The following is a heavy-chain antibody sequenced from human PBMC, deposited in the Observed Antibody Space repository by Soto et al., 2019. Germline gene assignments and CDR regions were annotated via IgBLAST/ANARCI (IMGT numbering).Heavy chain of an antibody. V-gene: IGHV1-69*06. CDR1: GGTFSSYA. J-gene: IGHJ4*02. Sequence: SVKVSCKASGGTFSSYAISWVRQAPGQGLEWMGGIIPIFGTANYAQKFQGRVTITADKSTSTAYMELSSLRSEDTAVYYCAREEYYYGSGAFFDYWGQGTLVTVSS. D-gene: IGHD3-10*01. CDR2: IIPIFGTA. CDR3: AREEYYYGSGAFFDY.